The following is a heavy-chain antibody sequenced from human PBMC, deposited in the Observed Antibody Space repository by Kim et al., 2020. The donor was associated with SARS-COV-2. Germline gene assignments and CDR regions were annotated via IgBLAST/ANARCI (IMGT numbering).Heavy chain of an antibody. CDR2: ISAYNGNT. CDR3: ASPGNHYYDSSGYNPLGY. V-gene: IGHV1-18*01. J-gene: IGHJ4*02. Sequence: ASVKVSCKASGYTFTSYGISWVRQAPGQGFEWMGWISAYNGNTNYAQKPQGRVTMTTDTSTRTAYMELRSLSSHDTAVYYCASPGNHYYDSSGYNPLGYWGERALVTVSS. CDR1: GYTFTSYG. D-gene: IGHD3-22*01.